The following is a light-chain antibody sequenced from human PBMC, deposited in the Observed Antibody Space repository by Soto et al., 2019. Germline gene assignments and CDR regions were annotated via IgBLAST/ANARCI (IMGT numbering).Light chain of an antibody. CDR2: GAS. V-gene: IGKV3-20*01. CDR3: QQYGRSPPKT. J-gene: IGKJ1*01. CDR1: QSVTGSY. Sequence: EIVLTQSPGTLSLSPGERATLSCRASQSVTGSYLAWYQQKPGQAPRLLIYGASTRATGIPDRFSGSGSGTDFTRTISRLEPEDFAVYYCQQYGRSPPKTFGQGTKVEIK.